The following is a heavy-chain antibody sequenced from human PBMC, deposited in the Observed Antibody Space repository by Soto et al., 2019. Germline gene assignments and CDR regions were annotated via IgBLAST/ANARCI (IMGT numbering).Heavy chain of an antibody. V-gene: IGHV4-4*02. Sequence: KPSETLSLTCAVSGGSISSSNWWRWVRQPPGKGLEWIGEIYHSGSTNYNPSLKSRVTISVDKSKNQFSLKLSSVTAADTAVYYCARDNYYDSSSYYYRGMAYGMDVWGQGTTVTVSS. J-gene: IGHJ6*02. CDR2: IYHSGST. CDR1: GGSISSSNW. D-gene: IGHD3-22*01. CDR3: ARDNYYDSSSYYYRGMAYGMDV.